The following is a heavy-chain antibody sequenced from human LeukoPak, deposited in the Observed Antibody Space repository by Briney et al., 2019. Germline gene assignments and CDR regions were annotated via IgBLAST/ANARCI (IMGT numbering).Heavy chain of an antibody. CDR3: ARSTHYYDSSGYYHYYYYGMDV. D-gene: IGHD3-22*01. Sequence: PGGSLRLSCAASGFTFSSYEMTWVRQAPGKGLEWVSNISSSDTTIHYADSVKGRFTISRDNARNSLYLQMNSLRAEDTAVYYCARSTHYYDSSGYYHYYYYGMDVWGQGTTVTVSS. V-gene: IGHV3-48*03. CDR2: ISSSDTTI. CDR1: GFTFSSYE. J-gene: IGHJ6*02.